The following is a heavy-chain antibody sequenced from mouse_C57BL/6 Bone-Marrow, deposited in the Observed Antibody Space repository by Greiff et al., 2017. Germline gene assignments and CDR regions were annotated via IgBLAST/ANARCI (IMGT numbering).Heavy chain of an antibody. CDR3: ARYDWYYAMDY. CDR1: GFTFSDYG. V-gene: IGHV5-17*01. D-gene: IGHD2-12*01. J-gene: IGHJ4*01. CDR2: LSSGSSPI. Sequence: EVKVVESGGGLVKPGGSLKLSCAASGFTFSDYGMHWVRQAPEQGLEWVAYLSSGSSPIYYDDTVKGRFTISRDNSKNPLFLQMTRLRSEDTAMDYCARYDWYYAMDYWGQGTSVTVSS.